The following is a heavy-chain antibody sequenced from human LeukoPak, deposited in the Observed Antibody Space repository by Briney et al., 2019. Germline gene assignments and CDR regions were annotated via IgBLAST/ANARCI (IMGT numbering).Heavy chain of an antibody. V-gene: IGHV4-34*01. CDR1: GGSFSGYY. Sequence: SETLSLTCAVYGGSFSGYYWSWIRQPPGKGLEWIGEINHSGSTNYNPSLKSRVTISVDTSKNQFSLKLSSVTAADTAVYYCARGREIQLWSSGDNWFDPWGQGTLVTVSS. D-gene: IGHD5-18*01. CDR3: ARGREIQLWSSGDNWFDP. CDR2: INHSGST. J-gene: IGHJ5*02.